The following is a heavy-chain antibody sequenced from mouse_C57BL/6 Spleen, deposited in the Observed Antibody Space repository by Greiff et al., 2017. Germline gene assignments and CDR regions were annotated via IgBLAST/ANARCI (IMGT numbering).Heavy chain of an antibody. CDR3: ARSKTSTTVGAMDY. Sequence: QVQLQQPGAELVRPGSSVKLSCKASGYTFTSYWMHWVKQRPIQGLEWIGNIDPSGSETHYNQKFKDKATLTVDKSSSTAYMQLSSLTSEDSAVYYCARSKTSTTVGAMDYWGQGTSVTVSS. CDR1: GYTFTSYW. D-gene: IGHD1-1*01. J-gene: IGHJ4*01. CDR2: IDPSGSET. V-gene: IGHV1-52*01.